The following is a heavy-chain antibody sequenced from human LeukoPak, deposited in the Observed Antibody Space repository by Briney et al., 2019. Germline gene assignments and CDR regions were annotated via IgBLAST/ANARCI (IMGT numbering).Heavy chain of an antibody. CDR1: GFTLSSYS. V-gene: IGHV3-48*01. D-gene: IGHD3-10*01. CDR3: ATYGSGSYYTFDC. J-gene: IGHJ4*02. CDR2: ISSSSSTI. Sequence: GGSLRLSCAVSGFTLSSYSMNWVRQAPGKGLEWVSYISSSSSTIQRADSVKGRFTISRDNAKNTLYLQMNSLRAEDTAVYYCATYGSGSYYTFDCWGQGTLVTVSS.